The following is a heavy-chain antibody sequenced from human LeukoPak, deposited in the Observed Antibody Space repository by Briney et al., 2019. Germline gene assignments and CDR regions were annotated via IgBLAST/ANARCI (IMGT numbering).Heavy chain of an antibody. V-gene: IGHV4-34*01. J-gene: IGHJ4*02. CDR3: ARGSGSYSGAADY. CDR2: RNHRGSS. CDR1: GSSFTGYY. Sequence: LETLSLTCSVHGSSFTGYYWSWIRQPPGKGLEWIGERNHRGSSYFNPSFESRVTISLDMSRKQFSLNLTSVTAADTAFYYCARGSGSYSGAADYWGQGTLVTVSS. D-gene: IGHD6-19*01.